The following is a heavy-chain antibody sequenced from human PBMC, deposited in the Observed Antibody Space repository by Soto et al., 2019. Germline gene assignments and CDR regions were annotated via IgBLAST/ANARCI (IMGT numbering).Heavy chain of an antibody. CDR1: GFTYSDFA. V-gene: IGHV3-23*01. CDR2: ISGNGKNS. Sequence: EVHLLDSGRGLAQPGGSLSLSCASSGFTYSDFAMTWVRQAPGKGLEWVATISGNGKNSYYADSVKGRCTISRDNSEYTVCLLITGLRVGDTAVYYCGTSPPPHVRNWSDYWGQGALVTVSS. J-gene: IGHJ5*01. CDR3: GTSPPPHVRNWSDY.